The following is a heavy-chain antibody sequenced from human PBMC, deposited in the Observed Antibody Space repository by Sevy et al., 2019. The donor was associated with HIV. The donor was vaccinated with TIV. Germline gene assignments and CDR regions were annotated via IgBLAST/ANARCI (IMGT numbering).Heavy chain of an antibody. J-gene: IGHJ4*02. CDR3: ARDPRGYSYGYYFDY. CDR1: GFTFSSYA. Sequence: GGSLRLSCAASGFTFSSYAMHWVRQPPGKGLEWVAVISYDGSNKYYADSVKGRFTISRDNSKNTLYLQMNSLRAEDTAVYYCARDPRGYSYGYYFDYWGQGTLVTVSS. CDR2: ISYDGSNK. D-gene: IGHD5-18*01. V-gene: IGHV3-30-3*01.